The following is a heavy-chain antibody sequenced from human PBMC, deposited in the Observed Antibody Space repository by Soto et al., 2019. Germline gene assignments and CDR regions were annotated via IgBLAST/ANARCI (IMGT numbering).Heavy chain of an antibody. V-gene: IGHV5-51*01. Sequence: VESLKISCNGSGDSFTSYWIGWVRQMPGKGLEWMGIIYPGDSDTRYSPSFQGQVTISADKSISTAYLQWSSLKASDTAMYYCARLEVTHLLGYWGQGTLVTVSS. J-gene: IGHJ4*02. CDR1: GDSFTSYW. D-gene: IGHD4-4*01. CDR3: ARLEVTHLLGY. CDR2: IYPGDSDT.